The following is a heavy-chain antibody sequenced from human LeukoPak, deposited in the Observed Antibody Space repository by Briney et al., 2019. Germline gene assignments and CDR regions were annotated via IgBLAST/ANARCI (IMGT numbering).Heavy chain of an antibody. Sequence: GESLKISCKGSGYSFTSYWIGWVRQMPGKGLEWMGIIYPSDSETRYSPSFQGQVTISADKPISTAYLQWSSLKASDTAMYYCARHETAMVPPDYWGQGTLVTVSS. V-gene: IGHV5-51*01. J-gene: IGHJ4*02. CDR3: ARHETAMVPPDY. CDR2: IYPSDSET. CDR1: GYSFTSYW. D-gene: IGHD5-18*01.